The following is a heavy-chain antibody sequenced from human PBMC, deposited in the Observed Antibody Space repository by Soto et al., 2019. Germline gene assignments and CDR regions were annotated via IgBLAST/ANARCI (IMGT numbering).Heavy chain of an antibody. D-gene: IGHD3-3*01. V-gene: IGHV1-2*02. CDR1: GYTFTGYY. Sequence: QVQLVQSGAEVKKPGASVKVSCKASGYTFTGYYMHWVRQAPGQGLEWMGWINPNSGGTNYAQKFQGRVTMTRDTSISTAYMELSRLRSDDTAVYYCARQVGDFWSGYYEGWFDPWGQGTLVTVSS. J-gene: IGHJ5*02. CDR3: ARQVGDFWSGYYEGWFDP. CDR2: INPNSGGT.